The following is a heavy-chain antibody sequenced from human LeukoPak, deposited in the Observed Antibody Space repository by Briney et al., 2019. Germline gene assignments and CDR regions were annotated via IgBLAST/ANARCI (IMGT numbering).Heavy chain of an antibody. Sequence: SETLSLTCTVSGGSISTNYYWGWIRQPPGRGLEWIGSIYYSGSTYYNPSLKSRVTISVDTSKNQFSLKVISVTAADTAVYYCARPTKGTAAQGYDYWGQGILVTVAS. V-gene: IGHV4-39*01. J-gene: IGHJ4*02. CDR2: IYYSGST. CDR3: ARPTKGTAAQGYDY. CDR1: GGSISTNYY. D-gene: IGHD6-6*01.